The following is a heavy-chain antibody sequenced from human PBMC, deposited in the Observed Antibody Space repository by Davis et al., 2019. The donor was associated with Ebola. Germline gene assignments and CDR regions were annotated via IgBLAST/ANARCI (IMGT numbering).Heavy chain of an antibody. D-gene: IGHD6-13*01. CDR2: IYSGGST. V-gene: IGHV3-66*01. Sequence: GGSLRLSCAASGFTVSSNYMSWVRQAPGKGLEWVSVIYSGGSTYYADSVKGRFTISRDNSKNTLYLQMGSLRAEDMAVYYCARGGSAAAAYYYGMDVWGQGITVTVSS. CDR1: GFTVSSNY. CDR3: ARGGSAAAAYYYGMDV. J-gene: IGHJ6*02.